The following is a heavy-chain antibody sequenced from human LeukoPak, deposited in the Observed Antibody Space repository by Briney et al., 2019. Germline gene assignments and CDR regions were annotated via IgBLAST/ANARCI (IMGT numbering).Heavy chain of an antibody. J-gene: IGHJ6*02. CDR1: GFTFSSYG. V-gene: IGHV3-30*03. Sequence: GRSLRPSCAASGFTFSSYGMHWVRQAPGKGLEWVAVISYDGSNKYYADSVKGRFTISRDNSKNTLYLQMNSLRAEDTAVYYCARERVLRYFAYGMDVWGQGTTVTVSS. CDR2: ISYDGSNK. D-gene: IGHD3-9*01. CDR3: ARERVLRYFAYGMDV.